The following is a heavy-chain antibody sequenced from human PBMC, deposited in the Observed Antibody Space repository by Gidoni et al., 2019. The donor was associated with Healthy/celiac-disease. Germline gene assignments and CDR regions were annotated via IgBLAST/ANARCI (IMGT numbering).Heavy chain of an antibody. J-gene: IGHJ1*01. V-gene: IGHV4-59*01. CDR2: SYYSGIT. D-gene: IGHD6-13*01. Sequence: QVQLQESGPGLVKPSETLSLTCTVSGGSISSYYWSWIRQPPGKGLEWIGDSYYSGITKYHPSLKSRVTISVYTSKNQFSLKLSSLTAADTAVYYCARGYSSSWYGSEYFQHRGQGTLVTVSS. CDR1: GGSISSYY. CDR3: ARGYSSSWYGSEYFQH.